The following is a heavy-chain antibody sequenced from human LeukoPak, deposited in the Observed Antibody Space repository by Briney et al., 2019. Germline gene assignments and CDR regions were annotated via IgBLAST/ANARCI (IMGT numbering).Heavy chain of an antibody. V-gene: IGHV4-34*01. D-gene: IGHD6-19*01. Sequence: SETLSLICAVYGGSFSGYYWSWIRQPPGKGLEWIGEINHSGSTNYNPSLKSRVTISVDTSKNQFSLKLSSVTAADTAVYYCARGSREAGIGMDVWGQGTTVTVSS. CDR1: GGSFSGYY. J-gene: IGHJ6*02. CDR3: ARGSREAGIGMDV. CDR2: INHSGST.